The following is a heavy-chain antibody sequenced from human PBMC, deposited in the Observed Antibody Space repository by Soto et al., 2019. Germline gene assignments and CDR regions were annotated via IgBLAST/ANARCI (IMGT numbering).Heavy chain of an antibody. CDR1: GGSISSGDYC. CDR2: IYYSGST. J-gene: IGHJ4*02. D-gene: IGHD5-12*01. Sequence: SETLSLTCTVSGGSISSGDYCWSWLRQPPGKGLEGIGYIYYSGSTYYNPTLKSRVTISVDTSKNQFSLKLSSATAADTAVYYCARVEMATIGLDYWGQGTLVTVSS. CDR3: ARVEMATIGLDY. V-gene: IGHV4-30-4*01.